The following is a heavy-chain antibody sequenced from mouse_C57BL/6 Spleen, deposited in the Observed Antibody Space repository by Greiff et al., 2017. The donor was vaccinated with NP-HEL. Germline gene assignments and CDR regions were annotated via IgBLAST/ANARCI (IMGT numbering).Heavy chain of an antibody. CDR3: ARGEIPYYYGSTFYAMDY. J-gene: IGHJ4*01. Sequence: EVKLQESGPGLVKPSQSLSLTCSVTGYSITSGYYWNWIRQFPGNKLEWMGYISYDGSNNYNPSLKNRISITRDTSKNQFFLKLNSVTTEDTATYYCARGEIPYYYGSTFYAMDYWGQGTSVTVSS. CDR1: GYSITSGYY. CDR2: ISYDGSN. V-gene: IGHV3-6*01. D-gene: IGHD1-1*01.